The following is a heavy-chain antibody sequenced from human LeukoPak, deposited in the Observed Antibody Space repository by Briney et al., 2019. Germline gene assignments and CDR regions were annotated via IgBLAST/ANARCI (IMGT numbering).Heavy chain of an antibody. V-gene: IGHV4-59*08. D-gene: IGHD4-17*01. CDR3: ARLVSTVTNKIGLDY. CDR1: GGSISSYY. Sequence: PSETLSLTCTASGGSISSYYWSWIRQPPGKGLEGIGYIYYSGSTNYNPSLKSRVTISVDTSKNQFSLKLSSVTAADTAVYYCARLVSTVTNKIGLDYWGQGTLVTVSS. J-gene: IGHJ4*02. CDR2: IYYSGST.